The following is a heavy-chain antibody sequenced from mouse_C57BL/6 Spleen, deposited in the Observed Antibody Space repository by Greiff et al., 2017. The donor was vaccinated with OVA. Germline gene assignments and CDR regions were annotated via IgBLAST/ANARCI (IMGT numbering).Heavy chain of an antibody. D-gene: IGHD2-13*01. CDR3: ARDDSYAMDY. J-gene: IGHJ4*01. V-gene: IGHV5-16*01. Sequence: EVQVVESEGGLVQPGSSMKLSCTASGFTFSDYYMAWVRQVPEKGLEWVANINYDGSSTYYLDSLKSRFIISRDNAKNILYLQMSSLKSEDTATYYCARDDSYAMDYWGQGTSVTVSS. CDR2: INYDGSST. CDR1: GFTFSDYY.